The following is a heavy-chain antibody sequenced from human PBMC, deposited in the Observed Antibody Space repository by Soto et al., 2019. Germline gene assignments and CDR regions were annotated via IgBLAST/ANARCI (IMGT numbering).Heavy chain of an antibody. Sequence: QVQLVQSGAEVKKPGASVKVSCKASGYTFTSYGISSVRQAPGQGLEWMGWISAYNGNTNYAQKLQGRVTMTTDTTTSTAYMELRSLRSDDTAVYYCARVLEYCSGGSCYPGWFDPWGQGTLVTVSS. J-gene: IGHJ5*02. D-gene: IGHD2-15*01. CDR3: ARVLEYCSGGSCYPGWFDP. CDR2: ISAYNGNT. V-gene: IGHV1-18*01. CDR1: GYTFTSYG.